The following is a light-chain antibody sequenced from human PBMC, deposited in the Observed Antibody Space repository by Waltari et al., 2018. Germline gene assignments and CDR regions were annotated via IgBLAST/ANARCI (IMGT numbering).Light chain of an antibody. CDR3: QQYHTWPRT. CDR1: RSVRSN. Sequence: EIMLTQYPGPLSVSPGERATLSGRGKRSVRSNLVWFQQKPGQAPRLLIYGASTRATDIPARFSGSGSETEFTLTISSMQSEDFAVYYCQQYHTWPRTFGQGTKLDIK. J-gene: IGKJ2*01. V-gene: IGKV3-15*01. CDR2: GAS.